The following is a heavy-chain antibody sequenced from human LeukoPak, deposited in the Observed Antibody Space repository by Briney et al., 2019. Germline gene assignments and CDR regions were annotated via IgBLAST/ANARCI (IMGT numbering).Heavy chain of an antibody. CDR1: GYSYTGYD. V-gene: IGHV1-8*01. CDR2: FNPKSGNA. Sequence: ASVKVSCKASGYSYTGYDVNWVRQAPGQGLEWMGWFNPKSGNAGYAQKFQGRVTMTRNISMTTAYMELNSLTSEDTAVYYCARGVGSAINKEAFDIWGQGTVVTVSS. CDR3: ARGVGSAINKEAFDI. D-gene: IGHD6-25*01. J-gene: IGHJ3*02.